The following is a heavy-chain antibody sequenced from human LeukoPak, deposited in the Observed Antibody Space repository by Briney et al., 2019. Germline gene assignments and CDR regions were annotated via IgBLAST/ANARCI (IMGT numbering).Heavy chain of an antibody. D-gene: IGHD3-22*01. Sequence: PGGSLRLSCVASGFTFDDYGMSWVRQAPGKGLEWVSGVNWNGGSTGYADSVKGRFTISRDNAKNSLYLQMNSLRAEDTALYYCARATYDSSGYIVAFDIWGQGTMVTVSS. V-gene: IGHV3-20*04. J-gene: IGHJ3*02. CDR2: VNWNGGST. CDR3: ARATYDSSGYIVAFDI. CDR1: GFTFDDYG.